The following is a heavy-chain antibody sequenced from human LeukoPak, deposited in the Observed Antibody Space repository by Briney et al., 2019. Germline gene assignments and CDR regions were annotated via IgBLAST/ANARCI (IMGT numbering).Heavy chain of an antibody. Sequence: GGSLRLSCAGSGFSFSDYAMSWVRQAPGKGLEWVSGFSDSFSGSDGRTHSADSVKGRFTISRDNSKKMLYLQMNSLRAEDTAVYYCAKGKINHEGAFDVWGQGTLVTVSS. V-gene: IGHV3-23*01. CDR1: GFSFSDYA. CDR2: FSDSFSGSDGRT. CDR3: AKGKINHEGAFDV. J-gene: IGHJ3*01.